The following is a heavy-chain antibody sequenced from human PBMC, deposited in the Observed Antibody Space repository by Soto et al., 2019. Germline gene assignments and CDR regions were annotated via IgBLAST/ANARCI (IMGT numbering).Heavy chain of an antibody. CDR2: VFYSGST. Sequence: PSETLSLTCTVSGGSVSPYYWNWIRQPPGRGLEWIGYVFYSGSTNYNPSLKSRVTISVDTSKNQFSLLLKSVTAADTAVYYCARHGGGGYNDFFDYWGQGTLVTVSS. CDR3: ARHGGGGYNDFFDY. CDR1: GGSVSPYY. V-gene: IGHV4-59*08. D-gene: IGHD3-16*01. J-gene: IGHJ4*02.